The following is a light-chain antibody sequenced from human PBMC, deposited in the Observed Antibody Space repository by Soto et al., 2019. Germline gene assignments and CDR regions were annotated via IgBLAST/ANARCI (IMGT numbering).Light chain of an antibody. J-gene: IGKJ4*01. V-gene: IGKV3-20*01. CDR3: QQYGSSLLT. CDR1: QSVSSSY. Sequence: EIVLTQSPGTLSLSPGERATLSCRASQSVSSSYLACYQQKPGQAPRLLIYNTSSRATGIPDRFSGSGSGTDFTLTISRLELEDFAVYYCQQYGSSLLTFGGGTKVEIK. CDR2: NTS.